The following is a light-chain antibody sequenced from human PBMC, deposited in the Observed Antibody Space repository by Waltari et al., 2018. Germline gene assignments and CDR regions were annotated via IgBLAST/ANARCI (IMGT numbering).Light chain of an antibody. CDR3: QSYDSSLSAL. CDR1: SPNIGAGYD. V-gene: IGLV1-40*01. J-gene: IGLJ2*01. Sequence: QSVLTQPPSVSGAPGQRVTISCTGSSPNIGAGYDVHWYQQLPGTAPKLLIYGNSNRPSGVPDRFSVSKSGTSASLAITGLQAEDEADYYCQSYDSSLSALFGGGTKLTVL. CDR2: GNS.